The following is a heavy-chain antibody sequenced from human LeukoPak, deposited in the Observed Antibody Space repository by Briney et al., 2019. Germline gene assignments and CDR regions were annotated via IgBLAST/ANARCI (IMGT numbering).Heavy chain of an antibody. Sequence: SETLSLTCTVSGGSIGGYYWTWIRQPPGKGLEWIGNIYYSGSTNYSPSLKSRVTISVDTSKNQFSLRLSSVTAADTAVYYCAREWQQLVPRYFDLWGRGTLVTVSS. J-gene: IGHJ2*01. CDR3: AREWQQLVPRYFDL. CDR1: GGSIGGYY. V-gene: IGHV4-59*01. D-gene: IGHD6-13*01. CDR2: IYYSGST.